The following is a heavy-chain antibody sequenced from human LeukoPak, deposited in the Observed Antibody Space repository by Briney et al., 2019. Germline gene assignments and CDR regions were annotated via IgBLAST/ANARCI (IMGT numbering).Heavy chain of an antibody. V-gene: IGHV3-48*01. CDR2: ISSSSSTI. J-gene: IGHJ6*03. CDR1: GFTFSSYS. Sequence: PGGSLRLSCAASGFTFSSYSMNWVRQAPGKGLEWVSYISSSSSTIYYADSVKGRFTISRDNAKNSLYLQMNSLRAEDTAVYYCARVYGDIVMVVAATYYYYYMDVWGKGTTVTVSS. D-gene: IGHD2-15*01. CDR3: ARVYGDIVMVVAATYYYYYMDV.